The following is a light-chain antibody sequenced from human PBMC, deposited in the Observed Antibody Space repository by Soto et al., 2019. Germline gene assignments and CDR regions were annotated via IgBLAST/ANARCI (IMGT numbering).Light chain of an antibody. CDR3: QQYGRSFS. Sequence: EIVLMQSPGTLSLSPGERATLSCRASQTVSSNYLAWYQQKPGQAPRLLIYGASSRATGIPDRFSGSGSGTDFTLTISGLEPEDFAVYYCQQYGRSFSFGQGTKLEIE. V-gene: IGKV3-20*01. CDR2: GAS. CDR1: QTVSSNY. J-gene: IGKJ2*03.